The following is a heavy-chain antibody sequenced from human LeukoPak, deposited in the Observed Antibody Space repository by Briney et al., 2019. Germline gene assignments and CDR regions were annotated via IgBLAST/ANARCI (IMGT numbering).Heavy chain of an antibody. J-gene: IGHJ4*02. D-gene: IGHD6-13*01. CDR2: MYSGGNT. CDR1: GFTVSSNY. Sequence: PGGSLRLSCAASGFTVSSNYMGWVRQAPGKGLEWVSVMYSGGNTYYADSVKGRFTISRDNSRNTMALQMNSLRAEDTAVYYCARCDTSSWYGIDYWGQGTLVTVSS. CDR3: ARCDTSSWYGIDY. V-gene: IGHV3-53*01.